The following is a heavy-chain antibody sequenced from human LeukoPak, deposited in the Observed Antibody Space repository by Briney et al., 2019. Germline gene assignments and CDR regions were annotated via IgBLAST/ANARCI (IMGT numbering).Heavy chain of an antibody. CDR2: ILNSGTTT. CDR1: GFTFSSYE. Sequence: GGSLRLSCAASGFTFSSYEMNWVRQAPGKGLEWVSSILNSGTTTYYADSVKGRFTISRDNAKNSLYLQMNSLRAEDTGVYYCARDPPDYWGQGILVTVSS. J-gene: IGHJ4*02. V-gene: IGHV3-48*03. CDR3: ARDPPDY.